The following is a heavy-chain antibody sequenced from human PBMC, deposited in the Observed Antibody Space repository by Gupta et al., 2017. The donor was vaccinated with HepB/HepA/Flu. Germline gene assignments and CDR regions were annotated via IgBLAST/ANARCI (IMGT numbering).Heavy chain of an antibody. CDR2: IRSKANSYAT. CDR1: GFTFSGFA. J-gene: IGHJ5*02. D-gene: IGHD4-23*01. V-gene: IGHV3-73*01. CDR3: TRLVAVVTSNWFDP. Sequence: EVQLVESGGGLVQPGVSLTLSCAASGFTFSGFAMHWVRQASGKGLEWVGRIRSKANSYATAYAASVKGRFTIARDDSKNTAYLQMNSLKTEDTAVYYCTRLVAVVTSNWFDPWGQGTLVTVSS.